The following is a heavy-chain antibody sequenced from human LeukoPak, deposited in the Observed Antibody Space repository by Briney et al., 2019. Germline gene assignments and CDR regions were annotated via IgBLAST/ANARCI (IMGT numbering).Heavy chain of an antibody. CDR2: INPSGGST. CDR3: ARAHPSGWFDF. J-gene: IGHJ5*01. D-gene: IGHD3-10*01. Sequence: GASVKVSCKASGYTFTGYYIHWVRQAPGQGLEWMGIINPSGGSTSYAQKLQGRVTMIRDTSTSTVYMELSSLRSEDTAVYYCARAHPSGWFDFWGQGTLVTVSS. CDR1: GYTFTGYY. V-gene: IGHV1-46*01.